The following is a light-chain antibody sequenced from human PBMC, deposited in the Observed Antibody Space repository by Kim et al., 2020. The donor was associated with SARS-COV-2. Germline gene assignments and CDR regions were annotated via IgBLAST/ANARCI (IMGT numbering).Light chain of an antibody. J-gene: IGLJ3*02. CDR1: NLGDKY. CDR2: QDS. Sequence: VSPGQTASITCSGDNLGDKYACWYQQKPGQSPVLVIYQDSKRPSGIPGRFSGSNSGNTATLTISGTQAMDEADYYCQAWDSSTWVFGGGTQLTVL. CDR3: QAWDSSTWV. V-gene: IGLV3-1*01.